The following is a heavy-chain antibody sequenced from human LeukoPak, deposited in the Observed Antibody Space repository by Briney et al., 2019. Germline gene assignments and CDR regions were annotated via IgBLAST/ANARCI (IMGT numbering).Heavy chain of an antibody. CDR3: ARDDQWAFDL. J-gene: IGHJ4*02. Sequence: GGSLRLSCAASEFSFGSNYMTWVRQAPGKGREWVSLIYSGGSTYDADSVMGRFTIPRNNAKSSLYLQMDSLRAEDTAVYYCARDDQWAFDLWGQGTLVTVSS. V-gene: IGHV3-66*01. D-gene: IGHD2-8*01. CDR2: IYSGGST. CDR1: EFSFGSNY.